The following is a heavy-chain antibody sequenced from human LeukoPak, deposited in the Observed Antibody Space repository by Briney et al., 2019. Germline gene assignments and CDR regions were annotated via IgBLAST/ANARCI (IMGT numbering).Heavy chain of an antibody. D-gene: IGHD6-13*01. Sequence: GGSLRLPCAASGFTFSTYNMNWVRQAPGKGLEWVSSISSSSSYMYYADSVEGRFTISRDNAKNSLYLQMNSLRDEDTAVYYCARDTGYTGGDGTFDIWGQGTMVTVSS. CDR2: ISSSSSYM. CDR1: GFTFSTYN. J-gene: IGHJ3*02. CDR3: ARDTGYTGGDGTFDI. V-gene: IGHV3-21*01.